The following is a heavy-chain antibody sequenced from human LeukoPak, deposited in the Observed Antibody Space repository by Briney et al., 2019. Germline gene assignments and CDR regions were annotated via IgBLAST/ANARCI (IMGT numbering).Heavy chain of an antibody. CDR1: GPSLRGYH. D-gene: IGHD3-10*01. J-gene: IGHJ6*03. CDR2: INESGET. Sequence: PSETLSLTCAVYGPSLRGYHWRWLRQAPGKGLEWFADINESGETKYNPSIKSRDTISLDKAKNQFSLKLSSVTAADTAEYYCARHVIGRWCGDDYSYYIDVWGKGSTVTISS. CDR3: ARHVIGRWCGDDYSYYIDV. V-gene: IGHV4-34*01.